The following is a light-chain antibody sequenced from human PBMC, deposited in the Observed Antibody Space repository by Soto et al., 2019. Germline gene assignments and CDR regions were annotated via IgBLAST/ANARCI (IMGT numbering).Light chain of an antibody. J-gene: IGKJ1*01. Sequence: ESVFTQSPGTLSVSPGESATLSCRASQSVSNTYLAWYQQKPGQAPRLLIYGASNRATGIPDRFSGSGSGTDFTLTISRLEPEDFAVYYCQQYGSSGTFGQGTKVDIK. CDR2: GAS. CDR3: QQYGSSGT. CDR1: QSVSNTY. V-gene: IGKV3-20*01.